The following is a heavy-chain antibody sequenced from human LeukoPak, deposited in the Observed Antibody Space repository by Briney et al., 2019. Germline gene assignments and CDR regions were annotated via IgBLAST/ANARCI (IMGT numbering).Heavy chain of an antibody. D-gene: IGHD6-13*01. CDR1: GGSISSSSYY. V-gene: IGHV4-39*07. CDR2: IYYSGST. Sequence: SETLSLTCTVSGGSISSSSYYWGWIRQPPGKGLEWIGSIYYSGSTYYNPSLRSRVTISVDTSKNQFSLKLSSVTAADTAVYYCARGEGHYSSNLYCYWGQGTLVTVSS. J-gene: IGHJ4*02. CDR3: ARGEGHYSSNLYCY.